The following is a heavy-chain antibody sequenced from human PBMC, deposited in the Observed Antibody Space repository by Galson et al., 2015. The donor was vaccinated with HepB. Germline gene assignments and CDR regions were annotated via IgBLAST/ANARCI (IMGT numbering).Heavy chain of an antibody. CDR1: GFTFSSYG. D-gene: IGHD5-18*01. J-gene: IGHJ6*03. CDR3: AKDHDTAMVGHYYMDV. V-gene: IGHV3-30*18. Sequence: SLRLSCAASGFTFSSYGMHWVRQAPGKGLEWVAVISYDGSNKYYADSVKGRFTISRDNSKNTLYLQMNSLRAEDTAVYYCAKDHDTAMVGHYYMDVWGKGTTVTVSS. CDR2: ISYDGSNK.